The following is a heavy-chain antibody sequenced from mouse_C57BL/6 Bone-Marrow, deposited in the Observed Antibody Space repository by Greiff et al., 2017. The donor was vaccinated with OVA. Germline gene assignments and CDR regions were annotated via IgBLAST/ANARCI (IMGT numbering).Heavy chain of an antibody. D-gene: IGHD1-1*01. CDR3: ARNYGSSSLDY. Sequence: VKLVESGAELARPGASVKLSCKASGYTFTSYGISWVKQRTGQGLEWIGEIYPRSGNTYYNEKFKGKATLTADKSSSTAYMELRSLTSEDSAVYFCARNYGSSSLDYWGQGTTLTVSS. J-gene: IGHJ2*01. V-gene: IGHV1-81*01. CDR2: IYPRSGNT. CDR1: GYTFTSYG.